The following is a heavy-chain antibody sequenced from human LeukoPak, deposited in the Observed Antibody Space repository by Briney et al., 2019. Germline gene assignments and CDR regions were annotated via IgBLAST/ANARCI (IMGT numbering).Heavy chain of an antibody. CDR3: ARAGGWYYFDY. CDR2: IYYSGST. Sequence: SETMSLTCTVSGGSVSSGNYYWSWIRQSPGKGLEWIGYIYYSGSTKYNPSLKSRVTISVDTSKNQFSLKLSSVTAADTAVYYCARAGGWYYFDYWGQGTLVTVSS. D-gene: IGHD6-19*01. CDR1: GGSVSSGNYY. V-gene: IGHV4-61*01. J-gene: IGHJ4*02.